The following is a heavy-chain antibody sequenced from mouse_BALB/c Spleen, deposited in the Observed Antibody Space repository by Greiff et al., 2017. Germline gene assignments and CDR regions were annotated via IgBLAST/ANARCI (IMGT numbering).Heavy chain of an antibody. CDR1: GFTFSSYG. CDR2: INSNGGST. J-gene: IGHJ2*01. D-gene: IGHD1-1*01. V-gene: IGHV5-6-3*01. Sequence: EVQRVESGGGLVQPGGSLKLSCAASGFTFSSYGMSWVRQTPDKRLELVATINSNGGSTYYPDSVKGRFTISRDNAKNTLYLQMSSLKSEDTAMYYCARDHEHITTVVADYWGQGTTLTVSS. CDR3: ARDHEHITTVVADY.